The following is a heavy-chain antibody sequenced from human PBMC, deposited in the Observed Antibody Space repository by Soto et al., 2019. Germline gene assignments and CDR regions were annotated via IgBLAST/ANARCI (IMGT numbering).Heavy chain of an antibody. CDR3: ARSDLRILFCGGGSCYSRYNDLDV. CDR2: IFSNDEK. CDR1: GFSLSNARMG. J-gene: IGHJ6*04. V-gene: IGHV2-26*01. D-gene: IGHD2-15*01. Sequence: SGPTLLNPTETLTLTCTVSGFSLSNARMGVSWIRQPPGKALEWLAHIFSNDEKSYSTSLKSRLTISKDTSKSQVVLTMTNMEPVNTATYYCARSDLRILFCGGGSCYSRYNDLDVWGKGTTVTVPS.